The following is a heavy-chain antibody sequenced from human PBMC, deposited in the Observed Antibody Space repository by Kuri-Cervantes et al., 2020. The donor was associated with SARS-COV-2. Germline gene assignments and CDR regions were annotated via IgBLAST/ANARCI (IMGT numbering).Heavy chain of an antibody. D-gene: IGHD3-9*01. V-gene: IGHV1-69*13. CDR1: GGTFSSYA. CDR3: ARAYQYLGWWFDP. J-gene: IGHJ5*02. CDR2: IIPIFGTA. Sequence: SVKVSCKASGGTFSSYAISWVRQAPGQGLEWMGRIIPIFGTATYAQKFQGRVTITADESTSTAYMELSSLRSEDTAVYYCARAYQYLGWWFDPWGQGTLVTVSS.